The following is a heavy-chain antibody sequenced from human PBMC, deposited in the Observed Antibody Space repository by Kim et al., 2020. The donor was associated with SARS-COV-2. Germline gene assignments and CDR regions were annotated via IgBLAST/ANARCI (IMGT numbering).Heavy chain of an antibody. CDR1: GFTFSSYG. Sequence: GGSLRLSCAASGFTFSSYGMHWVRQAPGKGLEWVAVIWYDGSNKYYADSVKGRFTISRDNSKNTLYLQMNSLRAEDTAVYYCARGSSSSWHGAYYFDYWGQGTLVTVSS. CDR3: ARGSSSSWHGAYYFDY. V-gene: IGHV3-33*01. CDR2: IWYDGSNK. D-gene: IGHD6-13*01. J-gene: IGHJ4*02.